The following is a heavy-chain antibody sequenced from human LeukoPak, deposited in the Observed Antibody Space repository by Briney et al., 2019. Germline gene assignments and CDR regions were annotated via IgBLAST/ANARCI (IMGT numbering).Heavy chain of an antibody. Sequence: GGSLRLSCAASGFTFSSYSMNWVRQAPGKGLQWVSYISSGSSTIYYADSVKGRFTMSRDNAKNSLYLQMNSLRAEDTAVYYCARDPVPVTTVLYDYYYGMDVWGQGTTVTVSS. CDR3: ARDPVPVTTVLYDYYYGMDV. J-gene: IGHJ6*02. V-gene: IGHV3-48*04. D-gene: IGHD4-11*01. CDR1: GFTFSSYS. CDR2: ISSGSSTI.